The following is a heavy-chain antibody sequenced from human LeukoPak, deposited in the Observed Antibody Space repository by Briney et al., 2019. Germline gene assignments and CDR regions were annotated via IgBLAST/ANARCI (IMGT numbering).Heavy chain of an antibody. D-gene: IGHD3-16*02. Sequence: ASVKVSCKASGYTFTGYYMHWVRQAPGQGLEWMGWINPNSGGTNYAQKFQGRVTMTRDTSISTAYMELSRLRSDDTAVYYCARDEGYVWGSYRYTYDAFDIWGQGTMVTVSS. CDR1: GYTFTGYY. J-gene: IGHJ3*02. V-gene: IGHV1-2*02. CDR2: INPNSGGT. CDR3: ARDEGYVWGSYRYTYDAFDI.